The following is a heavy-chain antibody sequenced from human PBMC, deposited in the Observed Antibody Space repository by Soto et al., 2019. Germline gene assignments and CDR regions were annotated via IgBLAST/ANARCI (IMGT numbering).Heavy chain of an antibody. Sequence: PSETLSLTCAVYGGSFSGYYWSWIRQPPGKGLEWIGEINHSGSTNYNPSLKSRVTISVDTSKNQFSLKLSSVTAADTAVYYFARARLRSYYNVGYYYGMDVRGQGTTVTVSS. CDR3: ARARLRSYYNVGYYYGMDV. D-gene: IGHD3-10*01. V-gene: IGHV4-34*01. J-gene: IGHJ6*02. CDR1: GGSFSGYY. CDR2: INHSGST.